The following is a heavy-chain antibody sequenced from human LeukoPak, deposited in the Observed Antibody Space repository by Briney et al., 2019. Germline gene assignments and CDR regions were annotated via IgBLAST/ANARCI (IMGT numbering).Heavy chain of an antibody. CDR1: GGSITSDDYS. V-gene: IGHV4-30-4*01. CDR2: IYYSGNT. D-gene: IGHD4-11*01. Sequence: PSQTLSLTCTVSGGSITSDDYSWSWIRQPPGNGLEWIGYIYYSGNTYYNPSLKSRVTISVDTSKNQFSLKLSSVTAADTAVYYCARTYIDYLPLWGQGTLVTVSS. J-gene: IGHJ4*02. CDR3: ARTYIDYLPL.